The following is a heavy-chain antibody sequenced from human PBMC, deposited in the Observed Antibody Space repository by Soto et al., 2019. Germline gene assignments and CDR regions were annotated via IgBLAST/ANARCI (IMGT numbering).Heavy chain of an antibody. CDR3: ARRPPVGYYVFWSGYLAP. Sequence: ASVKVSCKASGYTFTSYAMHWVRQAPGQRLEWMGWINAGNGNTKYSQKFQGRVTITRDTSASTAYMELSSLRSEDTAVYYCARRPPVGYYVFWSGYLAPWGQGTLVPVSS. J-gene: IGHJ5*02. CDR1: GYTFTSYA. V-gene: IGHV1-3*01. CDR2: INAGNGNT. D-gene: IGHD3-3*01.